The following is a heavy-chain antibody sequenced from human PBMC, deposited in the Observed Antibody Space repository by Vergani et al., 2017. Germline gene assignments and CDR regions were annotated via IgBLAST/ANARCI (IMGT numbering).Heavy chain of an antibody. CDR1: GYTFSTYG. CDR3: ARGAGGRQPKWFDP. Sequence: QVQLVQSGAEVKKPGASVKVSCKASGYTFSTYGISWVRQAPGQGLELMGWLNPNSGGTNYAQKFQGRVTMTRDTSISTAYMELSRLRSDDTAVYYCARGAGGRQPKWFDPWGQGTLVTVSS. CDR2: LNPNSGGT. J-gene: IGHJ5*02. V-gene: IGHV1-2*02. D-gene: IGHD5-18*01.